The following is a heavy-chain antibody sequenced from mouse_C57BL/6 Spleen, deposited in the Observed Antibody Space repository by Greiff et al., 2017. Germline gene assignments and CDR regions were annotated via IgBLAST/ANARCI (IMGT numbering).Heavy chain of an antibody. CDR3: ARGYYGSSYPYYFDY. CDR2: IYPRSGNT. Sequence: VQLKESGAELARPGASVKLSCKASGYTFTSYGISWVKQRTGQGLEWIGEIYPRSGNTYYNEKFKGKATLTADKSSSTAYMELRSLTSEDSAVYFCARGYYGSSYPYYFDYWGQGTTLTVSS. V-gene: IGHV1-81*01. J-gene: IGHJ2*01. CDR1: GYTFTSYG. D-gene: IGHD1-1*01.